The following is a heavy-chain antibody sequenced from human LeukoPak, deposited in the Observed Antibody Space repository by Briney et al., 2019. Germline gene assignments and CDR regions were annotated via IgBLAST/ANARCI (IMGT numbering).Heavy chain of an antibody. Sequence: SGPTLVKPIQALTLTCTFSGFSLSTSGVGVGWIRQSPGKALEWLALIYWDDDKRYSPSLKSRLTITKDTSKNQVVLTMTNMDPVDTATYYCALSMVRGNVDYWGQGTLVTVSS. V-gene: IGHV2-5*02. CDR3: ALSMVRGNVDY. D-gene: IGHD3-10*01. CDR1: GFSLSTSGVG. J-gene: IGHJ4*02. CDR2: IYWDDDK.